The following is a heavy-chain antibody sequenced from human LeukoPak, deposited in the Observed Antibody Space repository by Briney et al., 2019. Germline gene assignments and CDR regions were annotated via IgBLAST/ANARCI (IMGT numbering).Heavy chain of an antibody. Sequence: GGSLRLSCVASGFTFSSYSMNWVRQAPGRGLEWVSSISSSSAYIYYGDSVKGRFTISRDNAKNSLYLQMNSLRAEDTAVYYCAELGITMIGGVWGKGTTVTISS. D-gene: IGHD3-10*02. J-gene: IGHJ6*04. CDR1: GFTFSSYS. CDR3: AELGITMIGGV. CDR2: ISSSSAYI. V-gene: IGHV3-21*01.